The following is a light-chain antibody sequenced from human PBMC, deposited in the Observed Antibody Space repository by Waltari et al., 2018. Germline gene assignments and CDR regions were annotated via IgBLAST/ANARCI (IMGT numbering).Light chain of an antibody. CDR1: QSVRSN. V-gene: IGKV3-15*01. CDR2: AAS. Sequence: EIVMTQSPATLSVSPGERATLSCRANQSVRSNLAWYQQKPGQAPSLLFYAASTRATGVPARFSASGSGTEFTLIISSLQSEDFAIYYCQQYNKWPPYTFGQGTKLAIK. J-gene: IGKJ2*01. CDR3: QQYNKWPPYT.